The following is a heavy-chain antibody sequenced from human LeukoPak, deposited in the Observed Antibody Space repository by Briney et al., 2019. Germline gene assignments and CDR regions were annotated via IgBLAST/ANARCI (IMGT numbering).Heavy chain of an antibody. V-gene: IGHV4-34*01. CDR2: INHSGST. J-gene: IGHJ4*02. CDR3: ARRIGGYSDYDRREFDY. CDR1: GGSFSGYY. D-gene: IGHD5-12*01. Sequence: SETLSLTCAVYGGSFSGYYWSWIRQPPGKGLEWNGEINHSGSTNYNPSLKSRVTISVDTSKNQFSLKLSSVTAADTAVYYCARRIGGYSDYDRREFDYWGQRTLVTVSS.